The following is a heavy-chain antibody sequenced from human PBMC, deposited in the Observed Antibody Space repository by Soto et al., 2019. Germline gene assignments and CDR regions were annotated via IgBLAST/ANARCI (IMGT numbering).Heavy chain of an antibody. V-gene: IGHV3-7*01. CDR3: ARLSTSAGRRDLAC. CDR2: MNQDGSES. Sequence: EVQLVESGGGLVQPGGSLRLSCAASGFSLSSYWMSWVRQAPGKGLEWVANMNQDGSESDYVGPVKGRFTFTRDNAKNLLYLQMNSLRAEDTAVYYCARLSTSAGRRDLACWGQGTLVTVSS. J-gene: IGHJ4*02. CDR1: GFSLSSYW.